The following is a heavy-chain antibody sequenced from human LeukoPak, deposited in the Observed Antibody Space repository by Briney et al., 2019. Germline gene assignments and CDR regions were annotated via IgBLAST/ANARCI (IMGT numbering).Heavy chain of an antibody. V-gene: IGHV3-23*01. Sequence: GSLRLSCAASGFTFSSYAMSWVRQAPGKGLEWVSAISGSGGSTYYADSVKGRFTISRDNSRNTLYLQMNSLRAEDTAVYYCAKESAYGDYVNNFDYWGQGTLVTVSS. J-gene: IGHJ4*02. D-gene: IGHD4-17*01. CDR3: AKESAYGDYVNNFDY. CDR1: GFTFSSYA. CDR2: ISGSGGST.